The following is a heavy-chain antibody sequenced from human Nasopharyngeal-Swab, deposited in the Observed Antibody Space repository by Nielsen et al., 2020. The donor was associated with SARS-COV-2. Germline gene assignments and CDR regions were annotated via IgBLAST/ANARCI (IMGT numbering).Heavy chain of an antibody. V-gene: IGHV3-23*01. CDR2: ISSSGTDT. Sequence: GGSLRLSCAVSDLPFNNYAVTWVRQAPGKGLEWVSIISSSGTDTYYADYVKGRFTISRDNSKNTLYLQMNSLRAEDSAIYYCAKSRGDTTMAHYYYYLDVWGKGTTVTVSS. J-gene: IGHJ6*03. CDR3: AKSRGDTTMAHYYYYLDV. D-gene: IGHD5-24*01. CDR1: DLPFNNYA.